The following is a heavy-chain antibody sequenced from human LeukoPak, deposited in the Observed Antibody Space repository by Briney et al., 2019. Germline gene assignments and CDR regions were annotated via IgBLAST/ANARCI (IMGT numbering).Heavy chain of an antibody. V-gene: IGHV4-34*01. CDR1: GGSFSGYY. J-gene: IGHJ4*02. D-gene: IGHD2-15*01. CDR2: INHVGST. CDR3: ARGAVDAPGDY. Sequence: PSETLSLTCAVYGGSFSGYYWSWIRQPPGKGLEWIGVINHVGSTNYNPSLKSRVTISVDPYQDLFSLELSSVSAADSVLHYCARGAVDAPGDYWGQGTVDTVSS.